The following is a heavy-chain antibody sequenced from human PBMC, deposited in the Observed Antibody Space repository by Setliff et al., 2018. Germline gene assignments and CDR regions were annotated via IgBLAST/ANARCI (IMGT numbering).Heavy chain of an antibody. D-gene: IGHD2-15*01. J-gene: IGHJ3*02. V-gene: IGHV1-18*01. Sequence: ASVKVSCKASGYIFTNYVIQWVRQAPGQGLEWMGWINVANGNTSYAQRFQGRVTMTTDTSTSAAYLELMSLRSDDTAVYYCAISSLSICSGDTCPNAFDIWGQGTMVTVSS. CDR2: INVANGNT. CDR1: GYIFTNYV. CDR3: AISSLSICSGDTCPNAFDI.